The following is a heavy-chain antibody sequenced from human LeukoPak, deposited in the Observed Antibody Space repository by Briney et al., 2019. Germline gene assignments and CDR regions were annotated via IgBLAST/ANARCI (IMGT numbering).Heavy chain of an antibody. CDR2: IYHSGST. V-gene: IGHV4-38-2*01. CDR3: ARRPLGGSYQYYFDY. D-gene: IGHD1-26*01. CDR1: GYSISSGYY. J-gene: IGHJ4*02. Sequence: SETLSLTCAVSGYSISSGYYWGWIRQPPGKGLEWIGSIYHSGSTYYNPSLKSRVTISVDTSKNQFSLKLSSVTAAYTAVYYCARRPLGGSYQYYFDYWGQGTLVTVSS.